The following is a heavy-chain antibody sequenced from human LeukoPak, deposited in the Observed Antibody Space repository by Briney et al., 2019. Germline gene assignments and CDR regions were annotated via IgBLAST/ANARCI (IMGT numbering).Heavy chain of an antibody. J-gene: IGHJ5*01. Sequence: SETLSLTCTVSGGSISSYYWSWIRQPPGKGLEWIGYIYYSGSTNYNPSLKSRVTISVDTSKDQFSLKLSSVTAADTAVYYCARNIVATSGWFDSWGQGTLVTVSS. D-gene: IGHD5-12*01. CDR3: ARNIVATSGWFDS. V-gene: IGHV4-59*01. CDR1: GGSISSYY. CDR2: IYYSGST.